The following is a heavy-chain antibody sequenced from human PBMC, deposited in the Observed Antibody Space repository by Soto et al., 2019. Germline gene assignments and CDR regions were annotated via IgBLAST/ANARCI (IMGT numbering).Heavy chain of an antibody. CDR2: IYWDDDK. Sequence: QITLKESGPTLVKPTQTLTLTCTFSGFSLTTTPVGVGWIRQPPGKALEWLGIIYWDDDKRYSPSLKSRLTTXKXTXXNQVVLTITNMDPVDTATYDCAHRRGGSSWYGFDPWGHGTLVTVSS. CDR1: GFSLTTTPVG. J-gene: IGHJ5*02. CDR3: AHRRGGSSWYGFDP. V-gene: IGHV2-5*02. D-gene: IGHD6-13*01.